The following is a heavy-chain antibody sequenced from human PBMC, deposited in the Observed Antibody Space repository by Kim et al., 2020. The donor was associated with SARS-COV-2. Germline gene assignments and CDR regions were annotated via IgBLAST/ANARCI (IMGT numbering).Heavy chain of an antibody. Sequence: SETLSLTCAVSGDSISSNNWWNWVRQPPGKGLEWIGEIFHSGSTNYNPSLKSRVTISVDKSKNQFSLKLSSVTAADTAVYYCARGWITPMRPNDYWGQGTLVTVSS. D-gene: IGHD2-15*01. V-gene: IGHV4-4*02. J-gene: IGHJ4*02. CDR2: IFHSGST. CDR1: GDSISSNNW. CDR3: ARGWITPMRPNDY.